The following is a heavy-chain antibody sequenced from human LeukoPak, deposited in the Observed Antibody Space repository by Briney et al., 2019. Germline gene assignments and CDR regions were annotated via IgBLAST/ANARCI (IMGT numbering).Heavy chain of an antibody. V-gene: IGHV1-69*04. D-gene: IGHD6-6*01. CDR1: GGTFSSCA. Sequence: SVKVSCKASGGTFSSCAISWVRQAPGQGLEWMGRIIPILGIANYAQKFQGRVTITADKSTSTAYMELSSLRSEDTAVYYCARNEAARPPYYYYYYGMDVWGQGTTVTASS. J-gene: IGHJ6*02. CDR3: ARNEAARPPYYYYYYGMDV. CDR2: IIPILGIA.